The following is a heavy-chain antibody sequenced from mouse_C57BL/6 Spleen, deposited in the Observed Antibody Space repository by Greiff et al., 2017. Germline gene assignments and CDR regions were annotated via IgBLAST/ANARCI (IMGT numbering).Heavy chain of an antibody. Sequence: QVQLQQPGAELVKPGASVKLSCKASGYTFTSYWMHWVKQRPGQGLEWIGMIHPNSGSTNYNEKFKSKATLTVDKSSSTAYMQLSSLTSEDSAVYDCARSYGSISWFAYWGQGTLVTVSA. V-gene: IGHV1-64*01. CDR2: IHPNSGST. J-gene: IGHJ3*01. CDR1: GYTFTSYW. CDR3: ARSYGSISWFAY. D-gene: IGHD1-1*01.